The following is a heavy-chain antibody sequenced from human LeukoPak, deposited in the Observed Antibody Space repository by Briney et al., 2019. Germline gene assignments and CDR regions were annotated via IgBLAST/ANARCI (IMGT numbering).Heavy chain of an antibody. D-gene: IGHD1-26*01. CDR3: ARGRIVGATAGAFDI. Sequence: GGSLRLSCAASGFTFSSYSMNWVRQAPGKGLEWVSSISSSSSYIYYADSVKGRFTTSRDNAKNSLYLQMNSLRAEDTAVYYCARGRIVGATAGAFDIWGQGTMVTVSS. CDR1: GFTFSSYS. V-gene: IGHV3-21*01. J-gene: IGHJ3*02. CDR2: ISSSSSYI.